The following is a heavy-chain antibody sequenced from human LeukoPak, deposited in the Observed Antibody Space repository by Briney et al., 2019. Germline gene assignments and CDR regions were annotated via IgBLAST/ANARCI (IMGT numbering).Heavy chain of an antibody. CDR1: GFTFSSYA. Sequence: GGSLRLSCAASGFTFSSYAMHWVRQAPGKGLEWVAVISYDGSNKYYADSVKGRFTISRDNSKNTLYLQMNSLRAEDTAVYYCARVLTCGGDCYYYYGMDVWGQGTTVTVSS. CDR3: ARVLTCGGDCYYYYGMDV. V-gene: IGHV3-30-3*01. J-gene: IGHJ6*02. D-gene: IGHD2-21*02. CDR2: ISYDGSNK.